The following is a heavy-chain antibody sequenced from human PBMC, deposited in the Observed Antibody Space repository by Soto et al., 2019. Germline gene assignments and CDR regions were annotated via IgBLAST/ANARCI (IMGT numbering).Heavy chain of an antibody. V-gene: IGHV3-33*01. CDR2: IWYDGSNK. CDR3: ARDFNTEGHFDL. D-gene: IGHD5-18*01. J-gene: IGHJ2*01. CDR1: GFTFSSYG. Sequence: QVQLVESGGGVVQPGRSLRLSCAASGFTFSSYGMHWVHQAPGKGLEWVAVIWYDGSNKYYADSVKGRFTISRDNSKNTLYLQMTSLRAEDTAVYYCARDFNTEGHFDLWGRGTLVTVSS.